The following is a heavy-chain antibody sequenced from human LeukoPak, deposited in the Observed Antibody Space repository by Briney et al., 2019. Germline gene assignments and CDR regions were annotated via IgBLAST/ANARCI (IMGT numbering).Heavy chain of an antibody. Sequence: SQTLSLTCTVAAGSISSYYWGCIRPPPGKGLEWIWYIYYSGSTHYHPSLKSRVTISVDTSKNQFSLKLSSVAAADTAVYYCASGAVAGTWGQGTLVTVS. V-gene: IGHV4-59*01. J-gene: IGHJ5*02. CDR2: IYYSGST. CDR3: ASGAVAGT. D-gene: IGHD6-19*01. CDR1: AGSISSYY.